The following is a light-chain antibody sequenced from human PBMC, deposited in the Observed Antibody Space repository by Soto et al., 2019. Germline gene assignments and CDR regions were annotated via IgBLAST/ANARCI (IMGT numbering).Light chain of an antibody. V-gene: IGKV3-20*01. CDR1: QSVSISY. J-gene: IGKJ4*01. CDR3: QQYISSPRT. Sequence: EIVLTQSPGTLSLSPGERATLSCRASQSVSISYLAWYQQKPGQAPRLLIYGASSRATGIPDRFSGSGSWTDFNIIISRLEPEDFAVYYCQQYISSPRTFGGGTKVEI. CDR2: GAS.